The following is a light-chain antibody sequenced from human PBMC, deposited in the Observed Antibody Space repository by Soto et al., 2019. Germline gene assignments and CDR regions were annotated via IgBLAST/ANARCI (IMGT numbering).Light chain of an antibody. CDR1: QSVSSSY. V-gene: IGKV3-20*01. CDR2: GAS. CDR3: QQYGSSPGLIT. J-gene: IGKJ3*01. Sequence: EIVLTQSPGTLSLSPGERATLSCRASQSVSSSYLAWYQQKPGQAPRLLIYGASSRAIGIPDRFSGSGSGTDFTLTISRLEPEDFAVYYCQQYGSSPGLITFGPGTKVDIK.